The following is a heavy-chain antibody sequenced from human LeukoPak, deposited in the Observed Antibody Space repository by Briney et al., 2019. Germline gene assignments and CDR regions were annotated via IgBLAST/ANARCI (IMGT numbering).Heavy chain of an antibody. J-gene: IGHJ5*02. CDR2: INHSGST. Sequence: PSETLSLTCAVYGGSFSGYYWSWIRQPPGKGLEWIGEINHSGSTNYNPYLKSRVTISVDTSKNQFSLKLSSVTAADTAVYYCARGFIPWSGYVRGESRYNWFHPWGRATLVTVSS. D-gene: IGHD5-12*01. CDR1: GGSFSGYY. CDR3: ARGFIPWSGYVRGESRYNWFHP. V-gene: IGHV4-34*01.